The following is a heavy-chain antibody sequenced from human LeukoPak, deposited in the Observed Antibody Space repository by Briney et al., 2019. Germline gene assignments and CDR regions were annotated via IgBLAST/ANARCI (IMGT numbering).Heavy chain of an antibody. Sequence: GGSLRLSCAASGFTLSNYGMHWVRQAPGKGLEWVTGISYDGTSQYYADSVKGRFTISRDNSRNTMFLQMNSLRAEDTALYYCTKDKGYGDYYYYYGMDVWGQGTTVTVSS. CDR3: TKDKGYGDYYYYYGMDV. V-gene: IGHV3-30*18. J-gene: IGHJ6*02. CDR2: ISYDGTSQ. CDR1: GFTLSNYG. D-gene: IGHD4-17*01.